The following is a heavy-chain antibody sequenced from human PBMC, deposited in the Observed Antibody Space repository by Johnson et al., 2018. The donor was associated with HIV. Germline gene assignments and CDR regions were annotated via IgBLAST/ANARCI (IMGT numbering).Heavy chain of an antibody. V-gene: IGHV3-7*03. D-gene: IGHD6-13*01. CDR2: IKQDGSER. J-gene: IGHJ3*01. Sequence: EVQLVESGGGLVQPGGSLRLSCAASGFTFSIYWMSWVRQAPGKGLEWVANIKQDGSERYYVDSVKGRFTISRDNAKNSVFLHMDSLRAEDTAVYYCARGLGSSWTGDAFDVWGQGTMVTVSS. CDR1: GFTFSIYW. CDR3: ARGLGSSWTGDAFDV.